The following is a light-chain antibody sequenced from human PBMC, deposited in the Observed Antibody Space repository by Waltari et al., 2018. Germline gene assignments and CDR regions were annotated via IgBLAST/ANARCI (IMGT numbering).Light chain of an antibody. Sequence: QAGLTQPPSVSKDLRQTATLTCTGNSNNVSNQGAAWLQQYQGHPPKPLFDRNKNRPSGFSARFAASRSANTASLTITGLQPEDEADYYCSAWDSNLNAWVFGGGTKLTVL. CDR3: SAWDSNLNAWV. V-gene: IGLV10-54*04. J-gene: IGLJ3*02. CDR2: RNK. CDR1: SNNVSNQG.